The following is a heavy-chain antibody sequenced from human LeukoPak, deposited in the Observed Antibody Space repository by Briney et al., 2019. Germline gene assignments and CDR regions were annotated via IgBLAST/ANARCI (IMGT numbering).Heavy chain of an antibody. J-gene: IGHJ5*02. CDR1: GYTFTGYY. D-gene: IGHD3-9*01. CDR3: ARDHNPYIPIDKFDTYNWFDP. CDR2: INPNSGGT. Sequence: GASVKVSCKASGYTFTGYYMHWVRQAPGQGLEWMGRINPNSGGTNYAQKLQGRVTMTRDTSISTAYMELSRLRSDDTAVYYCARDHNPYIPIDKFDTYNWFDPWGQGTLVTVSS. V-gene: IGHV1-2*06.